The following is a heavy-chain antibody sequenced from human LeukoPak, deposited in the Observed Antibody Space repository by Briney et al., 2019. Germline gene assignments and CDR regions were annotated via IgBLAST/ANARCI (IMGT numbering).Heavy chain of an antibody. CDR1: GGSISSSSYY. CDR2: INHSGST. J-gene: IGHJ4*02. CDR3: AGRPSGWRKTFDY. Sequence: TSETLSLTCTVSGGSISSSSYYWGWIRQPPGKGLEWIGEINHSGSTNYNPSLKSRVTISVDTSKNQFSLKLSSVTAADTAVYYCAGRPSGWRKTFDYWGQGTLVTVSS. V-gene: IGHV4-39*07. D-gene: IGHD6-19*01.